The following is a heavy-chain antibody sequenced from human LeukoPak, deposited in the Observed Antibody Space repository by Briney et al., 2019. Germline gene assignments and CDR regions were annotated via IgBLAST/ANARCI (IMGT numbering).Heavy chain of an antibody. D-gene: IGHD2-21*01. Sequence: GGSLRLSCAASGFTVSSNYRSWVRLPPRKGLEWVSVISSGDSTYYADSVKGRFTISRDNSKNTLYLQMNSLRAEDTAVYYCARDTDWWGQGTLVTVSS. CDR3: ARDTDW. V-gene: IGHV3-53*01. CDR2: ISSGDST. J-gene: IGHJ4*02. CDR1: GFTVSSNY.